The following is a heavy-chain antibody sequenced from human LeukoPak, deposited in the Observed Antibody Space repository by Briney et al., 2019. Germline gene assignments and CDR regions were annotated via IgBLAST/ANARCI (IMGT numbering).Heavy chain of an antibody. CDR3: ARLSDF. V-gene: IGHV4-39*01. CDR1: GGAISSDYFY. Sequence: PSETLSLTCTVSGGAISSDYFYWGWIRQPPGKGLEWIASINYSGTTYYNPSLNSRATISVDTSKTHFSLRLSSITAADTAVYYCARLSDFWGQGILVTVSS. CDR2: INYSGTT. J-gene: IGHJ4*02.